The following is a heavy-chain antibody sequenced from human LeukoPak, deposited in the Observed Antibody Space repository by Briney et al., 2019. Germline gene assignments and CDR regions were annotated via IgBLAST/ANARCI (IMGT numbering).Heavy chain of an antibody. V-gene: IGHV4-61*01. CDR1: GGSVSSGSYY. CDR2: IYYSGST. J-gene: IGHJ4*02. D-gene: IGHD3-16*01. CDR3: ARSYAYDYPPTAY. Sequence: SETLSLTCTVCGGSVSSGSYYWSWIRQPPGKGLEWIGYIYYSGSTNYNPSLKSRVTISVDTSKNQISLKLSSVTAADTAVYYCARSYAYDYPPTAYWGQGTLVTVSS.